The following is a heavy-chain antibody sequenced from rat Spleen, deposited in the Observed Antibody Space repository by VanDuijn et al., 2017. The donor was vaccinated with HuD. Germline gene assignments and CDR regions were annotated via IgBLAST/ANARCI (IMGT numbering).Heavy chain of an antibody. Sequence: EVQLQESGPGLVKPSQSLSLTCSVTGYSITSNYWGWIRKFPENKMEWMGYISYSGITSYNPSLKSRISITRDTSKNQFFLQLNSVTTEDTATYYCARWPITTPFDYWGQGTLVTVSS. CDR3: ARWPITTPFDY. J-gene: IGHJ3*01. CDR1: GYSITSNY. D-gene: IGHD1-10*01. CDR2: ISYSGIT. V-gene: IGHV3-1*01.